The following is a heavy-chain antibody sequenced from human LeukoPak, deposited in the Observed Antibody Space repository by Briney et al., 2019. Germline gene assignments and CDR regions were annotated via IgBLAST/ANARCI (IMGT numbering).Heavy chain of an antibody. J-gene: IGHJ4*02. CDR3: AREEVITTLDY. V-gene: IGHV3-30*04. CDR1: GFTFSSYA. D-gene: IGHD3-22*01. CDR2: ISYDGSNK. Sequence: GRSLRLSCAASGFTFSSYAMHWVRQAPGRGLEWVAVISYDGSNKYYEDSMHGRFTVSRENAKNTLYLQMNSLRAEDTAVYYCAREEVITTLDYWGQGTLVSVSS.